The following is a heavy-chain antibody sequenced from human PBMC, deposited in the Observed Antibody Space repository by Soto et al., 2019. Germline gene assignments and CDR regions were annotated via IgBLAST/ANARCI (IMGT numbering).Heavy chain of an antibody. CDR3: AREVVVVPAAIDGHYYYGMDV. CDR2: IIPIFGTA. CDR1: GGTFSSYA. Sequence: QVQLVQSGAEVKKPGSSVKVSCKASGGTFSSYAISWVRQAPGQGLGWMGGIIPIFGTANYAQKFQGRVTITADKSTSTAYMELSSLRSEDTAVYYCAREVVVVPAAIDGHYYYGMDVWGQGTTVTVSS. V-gene: IGHV1-69*06. J-gene: IGHJ6*02. D-gene: IGHD2-2*02.